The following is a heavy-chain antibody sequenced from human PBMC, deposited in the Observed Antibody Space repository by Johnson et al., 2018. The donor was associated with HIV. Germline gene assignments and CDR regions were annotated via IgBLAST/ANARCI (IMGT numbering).Heavy chain of an antibody. D-gene: IGHD2-8*02. J-gene: IGHJ3*02. Sequence: VQLVESGGGVVRPGGSLRLSCAASGFTFDDHGMSWVRQAPGKGLEWVSGINWNGGSTGYADSVKGRFPIPRDNAKNSLYLKMNSLRAEDTALYYCARAIEVVVYAIRGRAFDIWGQGTMVTVSS. CDR2: INWNGGST. V-gene: IGHV3-20*04. CDR3: ARAIEVVVYAIRGRAFDI. CDR1: GFTFDDHG.